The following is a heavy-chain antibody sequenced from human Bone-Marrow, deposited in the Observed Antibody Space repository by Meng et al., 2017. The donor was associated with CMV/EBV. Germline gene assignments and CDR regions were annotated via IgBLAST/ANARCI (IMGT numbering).Heavy chain of an antibody. CDR1: GYSFTDYY. CDR2: VDTEDGET. D-gene: IGHD2-2*01. J-gene: IGHJ5*02. CDR3: ATDFDIVVVPAAP. V-gene: IGHV1-69-2*01. Sequence: KVSGYSFTDYYMHWVQQAPGKGLEWMGLVDTEDGETIYAEKFQGRVTITADTSTDTAYMELSSLRSEDTAVYYCATDFDIVVVPAAPWGQGTLVTVSS.